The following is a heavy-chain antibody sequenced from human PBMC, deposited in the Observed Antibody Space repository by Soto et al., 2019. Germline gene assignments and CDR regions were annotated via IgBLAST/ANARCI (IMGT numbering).Heavy chain of an antibody. CDR1: GGTFSSYA. D-gene: IGHD6-13*01. CDR3: ARGSWPRSYNWFDP. V-gene: IGHV1-69*13. Sequence: VKVSCKASGGTFSSYAISWVRQAPGQGLEWMGGIIPIFGTANYAQKFQGRVTITADKSTSTAYMELSSLRSEDTAVYYCARGSWPRSYNWFDPWGQGTLVTVSS. J-gene: IGHJ5*02. CDR2: IIPIFGTA.